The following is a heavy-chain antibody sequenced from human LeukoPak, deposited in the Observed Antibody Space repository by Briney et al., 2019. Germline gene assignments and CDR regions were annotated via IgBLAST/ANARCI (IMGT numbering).Heavy chain of an antibody. CDR1: GFTFSTYF. J-gene: IGHJ3*02. CDR2: IASDGSHT. D-gene: IGHD2-21*01. Sequence: PGRYLRLYCAVSGFTFSTYFMHWVRQAPGQGLEWVADIASDGSHTFYVESVKGRFTIFRANSKNTLYLQMNSLRAEDTAVYFCARERQDTILPSGVFDIWGQGTMVTVSS. CDR3: ARERQDTILPSGVFDI. V-gene: IGHV3-30-3*01.